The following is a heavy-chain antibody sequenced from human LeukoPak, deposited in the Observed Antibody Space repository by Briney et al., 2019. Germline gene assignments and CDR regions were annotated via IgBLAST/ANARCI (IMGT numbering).Heavy chain of an antibody. CDR3: ARGLTPQYYYDSSGYYYNYYYYMDV. Sequence: ASVKVSCKASGYTSTNYDINWVRQASGQGLEWMGWMNPNSGNTGYAQKFQDRVTFTRNTSISTAYMELSSLRSEDTAMYYCARGLTPQYYYDSSGYYYNYYYYMDVWGKGTTVTVSS. CDR2: MNPNSGNT. CDR1: GYTSTNYD. V-gene: IGHV1-8*03. D-gene: IGHD3-22*01. J-gene: IGHJ6*03.